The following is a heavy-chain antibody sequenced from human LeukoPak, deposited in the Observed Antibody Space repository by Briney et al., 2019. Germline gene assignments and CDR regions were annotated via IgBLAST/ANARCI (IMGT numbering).Heavy chain of an antibody. CDR1: GFTFSCYW. D-gene: IGHD3-3*01. CDR3: AKIYCASTDGYYDF. V-gene: IGHV3-7*01. CDR2: IKQDGSAK. J-gene: IGHJ1*01. Sequence: PGGSLRLSCAASGFTFSCYWMSWVRQAPGKGLEWVANIKQDGSAKYYIDSVKGRFTISRDSPKTSLYLQMNCLRAEDTAVYYCAKIYCASTDGYYDFWGQGTLVTVSS.